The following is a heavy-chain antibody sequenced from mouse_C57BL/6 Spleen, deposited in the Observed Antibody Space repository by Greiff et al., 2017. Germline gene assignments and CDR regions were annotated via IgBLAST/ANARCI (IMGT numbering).Heavy chain of an antibody. D-gene: IGHD1-1*01. Sequence: VQLQESGAELVRPGASVTLSCKASGYTFTDYEMHWVKQTPVHGLEWIGAIDPETGGTAYNQKFKGKAILTADKSSSTAYMELRSLTSEDSAVXYCTSYGSSYFDYWGQGTTRTVSS. J-gene: IGHJ2*01. CDR2: IDPETGGT. CDR3: TSYGSSYFDY. CDR1: GYTFTDYE. V-gene: IGHV1-15*01.